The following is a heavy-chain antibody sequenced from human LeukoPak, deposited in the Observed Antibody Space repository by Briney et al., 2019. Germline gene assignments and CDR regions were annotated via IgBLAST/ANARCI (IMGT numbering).Heavy chain of an antibody. J-gene: IGHJ4*02. CDR2: ISYDGSNK. CDR1: GFTFSSYG. CDR3: AKDRGIISDY. D-gene: IGHD3-10*01. V-gene: IGHV3-30*18. Sequence: PGGSLRLSCAASGFTFSSYGMHWVRQAPGKGLEWVAFISYDGSNKYYADSVKGRFTISRDNSKNTLYLQMNSLRAEDTALYYCAKDRGIISDYWGQGILVTVSS.